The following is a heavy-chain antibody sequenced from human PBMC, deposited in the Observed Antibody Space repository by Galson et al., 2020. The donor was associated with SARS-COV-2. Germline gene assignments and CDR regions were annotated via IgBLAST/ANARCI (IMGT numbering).Heavy chain of an antibody. CDR2: IYYSGST. J-gene: IGHJ4*02. CDR3: ARVRVVTIFGVVTNPNFDY. CDR1: GGSISRGDYY. V-gene: IGHV4-30-4*01. Sequence: SETLSLTCTVSGGSISRGDYYWSWIRQPPGKGLEWIGYIYYSGSTYYSPSLKSRVLISVDTSKNQFSLRLSSVTAADTAVYYCARVRVVTIFGVVTNPNFDYWGQGTLVTVSS. D-gene: IGHD3-3*01.